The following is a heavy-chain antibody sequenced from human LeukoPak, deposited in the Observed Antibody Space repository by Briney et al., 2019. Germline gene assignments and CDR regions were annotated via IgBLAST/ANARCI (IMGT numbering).Heavy chain of an antibody. CDR3: ARDLAVAGYYYYGMDV. Sequence: QTGGSLRLSCAASGFTFSSYAMHWVRQAPGKGLEWVSYISSSGSTIYYADSVKGRFTISRDNAKNSLYLQMNSLRAEDTAVYYCARDLAVAGYYYYGMDVWGQGTTVTVSS. CDR1: GFTFSSYA. D-gene: IGHD6-19*01. V-gene: IGHV3-48*04. CDR2: ISSSGSTI. J-gene: IGHJ6*02.